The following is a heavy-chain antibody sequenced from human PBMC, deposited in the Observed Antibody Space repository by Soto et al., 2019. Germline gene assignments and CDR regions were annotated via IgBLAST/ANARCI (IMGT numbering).Heavy chain of an antibody. V-gene: IGHV3-23*01. CDR2: ITSGGAGT. Sequence: PGGSLRLSCAASLFTFRNYDMIWVRQAPGKGLEWVSTITSGGAGTYYADSVKGRFTISRDNSKNTLYLQMNSLRAEDTAIYYCARQRANYFDYWGQGTLVTVSA. CDR1: LFTFRNYD. CDR3: ARQRANYFDY. J-gene: IGHJ4*02. D-gene: IGHD6-25*01.